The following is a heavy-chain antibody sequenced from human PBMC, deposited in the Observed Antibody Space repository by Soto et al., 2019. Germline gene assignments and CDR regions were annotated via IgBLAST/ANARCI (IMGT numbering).Heavy chain of an antibody. CDR1: GFTFSSYG. Sequence: GGSLRLSCAASGFTFSSYGMHWVRQAPGKGLEWVAVISYDGSNKYYADSVKGRFTISRDNSKNTLYLQMNSLRAEDTAVYYCAKDLAEGVYYDFWSGYHTPLDYWGQGTLVTVSS. J-gene: IGHJ4*02. D-gene: IGHD3-3*01. CDR2: ISYDGSNK. CDR3: AKDLAEGVYYDFWSGYHTPLDY. V-gene: IGHV3-30*18.